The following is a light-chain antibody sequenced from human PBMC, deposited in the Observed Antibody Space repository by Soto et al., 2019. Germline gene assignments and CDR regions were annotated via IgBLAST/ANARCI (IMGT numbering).Light chain of an antibody. J-gene: IGLJ2*01. CDR2: SNN. Sequence: QSVLTQPPSASGTPGQRVTISCSGSSSNIGSNYVYWYQQLPGTAPKLLIYSNNERPSGVPDRFSGSKSGTSASLAISGLRSEDEADYYCAAWDGSLSGVVFGGGIKVTVL. V-gene: IGLV1-47*02. CDR1: SSNIGSNY. CDR3: AAWDGSLSGVV.